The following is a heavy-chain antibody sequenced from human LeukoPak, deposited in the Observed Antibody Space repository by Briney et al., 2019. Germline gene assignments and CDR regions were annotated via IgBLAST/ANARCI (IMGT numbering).Heavy chain of an antibody. D-gene: IGHD3-22*01. CDR1: GFTFSSYG. Sequence: GGSLRLSCAASGFTFSSYGMSWVRQAPGKGLEWVSAISGSGGSTYYADSVKGRFTISRDNSKNTLYLHMNNLRAEDTAVYYCAKHPSGYYYDLFDYWGQGTLVTVSS. V-gene: IGHV3-23*01. J-gene: IGHJ4*02. CDR2: ISGSGGST. CDR3: AKHPSGYYYDLFDY.